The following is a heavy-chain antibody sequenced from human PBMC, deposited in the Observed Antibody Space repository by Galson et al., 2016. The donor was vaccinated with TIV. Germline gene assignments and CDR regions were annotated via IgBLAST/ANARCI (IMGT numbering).Heavy chain of an antibody. CDR1: GFSFSSLS. CDR3: ARDHPQGWGFDC. V-gene: IGHV3-21*01. D-gene: IGHD7-27*01. J-gene: IGHJ4*02. CDR2: ISNTGSLK. Sequence: SLRLSCAASGFSFSSLSMHWVRQAPGKGLEWVSSISNTGSLKHYPDSLKGRFTISRDNARSSVFLQMDSLRAEDTAVYYCARDHPQGWGFDCWGQGTLVTVSS.